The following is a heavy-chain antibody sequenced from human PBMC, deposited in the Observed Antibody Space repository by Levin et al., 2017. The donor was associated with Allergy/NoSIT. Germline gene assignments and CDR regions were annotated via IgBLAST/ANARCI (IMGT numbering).Heavy chain of an antibody. CDR2: INHSGTT. V-gene: IGHV4-34*01. D-gene: IGHD6-13*01. J-gene: IGHJ6*02. Sequence: SETLSLTCGVYGGSFTSFYWSWIRQPPGKGLEWIGEINHSGTTKYSPSLKSRVTMSVDTSENQISLRLSSVTAAATAVYYCAGAFASAGTDSMCFYYYGVDVWGQGTTVTVSS. CDR1: GGSFTSFY. CDR3: AGAFASAGTDSMCFYYYGVDV.